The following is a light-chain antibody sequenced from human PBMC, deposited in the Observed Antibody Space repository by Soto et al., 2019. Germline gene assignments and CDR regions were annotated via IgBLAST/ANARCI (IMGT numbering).Light chain of an antibody. V-gene: IGKV3-11*01. CDR2: GAS. Sequence: EIMMTQSPDTLSVSPGERATVSCRASQSISSDFAWFQLKPGQAPRLLIYGASTRAPDVPDRFSGSGSGTDFTLTISSLEPEDAAVYYCQQRSNWPPITFGQGTRLEIK. CDR1: QSISSD. J-gene: IGKJ5*01. CDR3: QQRSNWPPIT.